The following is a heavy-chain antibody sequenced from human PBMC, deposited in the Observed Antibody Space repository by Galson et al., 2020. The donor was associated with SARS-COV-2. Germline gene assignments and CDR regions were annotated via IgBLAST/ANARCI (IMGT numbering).Heavy chain of an antibody. CDR1: GGSITRARYY. Sequence: SETLSLTCTVSGGSITRARYYWGWIRQPPGQGLEWIGRVYYSGDTYYHPSLRSRVTITVNTSKRQFYLKLTSMTVADTAVYFCARHPYGPQNYYIKRVPYYFDYWGQGTLVTASS. J-gene: IGHJ4*02. CDR3: ARHPYGPQNYYIKRVPYYFDY. CDR2: VYYSGDT. D-gene: IGHD3-10*01. V-gene: IGHV4-39*01.